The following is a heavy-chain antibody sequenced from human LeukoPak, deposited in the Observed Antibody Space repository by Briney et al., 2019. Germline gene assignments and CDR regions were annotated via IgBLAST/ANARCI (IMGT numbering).Heavy chain of an antibody. Sequence: GGSLRLSCAASGFISNDYVMHWVRQAPGKGLEWVAFIRYDGSNKYYADSVKGRFTISRDNSKNTLYLQMNSLRAEDTAVYYCASRAIAVANARGQGTLVTVSS. CDR2: IRYDGSNK. CDR1: GFISNDYV. D-gene: IGHD6-19*01. J-gene: IGHJ4*02. V-gene: IGHV3-30*02. CDR3: ASRAIAVANA.